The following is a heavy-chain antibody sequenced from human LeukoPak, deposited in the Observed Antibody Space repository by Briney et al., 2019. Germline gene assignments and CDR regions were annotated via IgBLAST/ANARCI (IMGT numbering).Heavy chain of an antibody. J-gene: IGHJ1*01. CDR1: GGTFSNHA. V-gene: IGHV1-69*13. D-gene: IGHD2-21*01. CDR3: ARDSSEFRSLIPH. Sequence: ASVNVSCKASGGTFSNHAISWVRQAPGQGLEWMGGITPMFGTAKYAQKFQGRVTTTADESTSTAYMEVSSLRSEDTAVYYCARDSSEFRSLIPHWGQGTLVTVSS. CDR2: ITPMFGTA.